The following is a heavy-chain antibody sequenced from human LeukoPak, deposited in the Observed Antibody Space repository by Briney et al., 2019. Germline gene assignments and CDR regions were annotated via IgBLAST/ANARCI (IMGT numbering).Heavy chain of an antibody. V-gene: IGHV1-69*04. Sequence: SVKVSCKASGGTFSSYAISWVRQAPGQGLEWMGRIIPILGIANYAQKFQGRVTITADKSTSTAYMELSSLRSEDTAVYYCARASNVGYCSGGSCVDYWGQGTLDTVSS. CDR3: ARASNVGYCSGGSCVDY. CDR2: IIPILGIA. CDR1: GGTFSSYA. J-gene: IGHJ4*02. D-gene: IGHD2-15*01.